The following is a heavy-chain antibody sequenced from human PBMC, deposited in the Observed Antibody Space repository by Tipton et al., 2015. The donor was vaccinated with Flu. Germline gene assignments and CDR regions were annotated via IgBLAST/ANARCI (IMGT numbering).Heavy chain of an antibody. J-gene: IGHJ4*02. Sequence: GLVKPSETLSLTCTVSGDSMRSDYFWAWIRQAPGKGLEWIGNIHYSGSPHYNPSLKSRVSISVDTSKKQFSLQVRSVTAADTAVYYCARHTGDSVRGIIEYWGKGTLVNVSS. D-gene: IGHD3-10*02. CDR2: IHYSGSP. V-gene: IGHV4-38-2*02. CDR1: GDSMRSDYF. CDR3: ARHTGDSVRGIIEY.